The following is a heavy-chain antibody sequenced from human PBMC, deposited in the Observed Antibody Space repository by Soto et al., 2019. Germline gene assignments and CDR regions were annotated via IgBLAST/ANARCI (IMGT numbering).Heavy chain of an antibody. V-gene: IGHV1-69*02. Sequence: ASVKVSCKASGVTFSSYTISWVRQAPGQGLEWMGRIIPILGIANYAQKFQGRVTITADKSTSTAYMELSSLRSEDTAVYYCARTETGTLAKPYWDQGTLVTVSS. CDR1: GVTFSSYT. CDR3: ARTETGTLAKPY. CDR2: IIPILGIA. D-gene: IGHD1-7*01. J-gene: IGHJ4*02.